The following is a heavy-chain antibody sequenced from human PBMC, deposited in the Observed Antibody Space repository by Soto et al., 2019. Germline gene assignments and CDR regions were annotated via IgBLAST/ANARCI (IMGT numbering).Heavy chain of an antibody. J-gene: IGHJ3*02. CDR3: AREALVHGLGNI. V-gene: IGHV3-21*01. D-gene: IGHD2-2*01. CDR1: GFTFSSYS. Sequence: GGSLRLSCAASGFTFSSYSMNWVRQAPGKGLEWVSSISSSSSYIYYADSVKGRFTISRDNAKNSLYLQMNSLRAEDTAVYYCAREALVHGLGNIWGQGTMVTVSS. CDR2: ISSSSSYI.